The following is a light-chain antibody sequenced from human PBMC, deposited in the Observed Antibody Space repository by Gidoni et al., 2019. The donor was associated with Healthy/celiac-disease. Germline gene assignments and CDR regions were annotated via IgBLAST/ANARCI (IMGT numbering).Light chain of an antibody. J-gene: IGKJ1*01. CDR1: QSISSY. Sequence: DIQMTQSPSSLSASVGDRVTITCRASQSISSYLNLYQQKPGKAHKLLIYAAASLQSGVPSRFSGSGSGTDFTLTISILQPEDFATYYCQQSYSTPRTFGQXTKVEIK. V-gene: IGKV1-39*01. CDR2: AAA. CDR3: QQSYSTPRT.